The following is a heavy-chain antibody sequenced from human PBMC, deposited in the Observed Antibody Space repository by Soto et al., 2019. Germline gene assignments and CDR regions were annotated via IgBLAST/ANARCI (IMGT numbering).Heavy chain of an antibody. J-gene: IGHJ6*03. Sequence: PSETLSLTCPVSGGSISSYYWSWIRQPPGKGLEWIGYIYYSGSTNYNPSLKSRVTISVDTSKNQFSLKLSSVTAADTAVYYCAGAYQLPSYYYYYYMDVWGKGTTVTVSS. D-gene: IGHD2-2*01. CDR1: GGSISSYY. CDR2: IYYSGST. V-gene: IGHV4-59*08. CDR3: AGAYQLPSYYYYYYMDV.